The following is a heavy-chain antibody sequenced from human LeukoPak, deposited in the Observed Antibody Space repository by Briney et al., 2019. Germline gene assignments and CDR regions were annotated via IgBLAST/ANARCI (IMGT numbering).Heavy chain of an antibody. V-gene: IGHV3-23*01. Sequence: GESLRLSCAASGFTFSSYAMSWVRQAPGKGLEWVSAISGSGGSTYYADSVKGRFTISRDNSKNTLYLQMNSLRAEDTAVYYCAKMEGIMITFGGVSLDYWGQGTLVTVSS. J-gene: IGHJ4*02. CDR2: ISGSGGST. CDR3: AKMEGIMITFGGVSLDY. CDR1: GFTFSSYA. D-gene: IGHD3-16*01.